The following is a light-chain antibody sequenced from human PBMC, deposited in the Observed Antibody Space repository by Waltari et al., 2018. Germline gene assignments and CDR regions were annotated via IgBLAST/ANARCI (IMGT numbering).Light chain of an antibody. V-gene: IGKV4-1*01. CDR1: QSVLHSSNNKNY. Sequence: DIVMTQSPDSLAVSLGERATINCKSSQSVLHSSNNKNYLAWYQQKPGQPPKLLIYWASTRESGVPDRFSGSGSGTDFTLTISSLQAEDVAVYYCQQYYITPWTFGQGTRVEI. J-gene: IGKJ1*01. CDR3: QQYYITPWT. CDR2: WAS.